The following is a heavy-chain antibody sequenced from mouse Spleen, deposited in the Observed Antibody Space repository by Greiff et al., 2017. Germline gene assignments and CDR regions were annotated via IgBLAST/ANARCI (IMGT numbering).Heavy chain of an antibody. V-gene: IGHV5-17*02. Sequence: EVQVVESGGGLVQPGGSRKLSCAASGFTFSSFGMHWVRQAPEKGLEWVAYISSGSSTIYYADTVKGRFTISRDNPKNTLFLQMTSLRSEDTAMYYCARDDLDYWGQGTTLTVSS. CDR2: ISSGSSTI. D-gene: IGHD2-12*01. CDR1: GFTFSSFG. J-gene: IGHJ2*01. CDR3: ARDDLDY.